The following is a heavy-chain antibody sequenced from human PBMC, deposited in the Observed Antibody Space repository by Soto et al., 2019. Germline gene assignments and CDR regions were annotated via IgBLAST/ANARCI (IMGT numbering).Heavy chain of an antibody. J-gene: IGHJ4*02. CDR3: AKVAQSGVVIEYFDS. CDR1: GFTFANFG. D-gene: IGHD3-3*01. Sequence: GGSLRLSCGGSGFTFANFGMGWVRQAPGKGLYWVSGISSSGRRTYYADSVKGRFTISRDNSKSTLYLQMDSLRADDTAVYYCAKVAQSGVVIEYFDSWAQGSLVTVSS. V-gene: IGHV3-23*01. CDR2: ISSSGRRT.